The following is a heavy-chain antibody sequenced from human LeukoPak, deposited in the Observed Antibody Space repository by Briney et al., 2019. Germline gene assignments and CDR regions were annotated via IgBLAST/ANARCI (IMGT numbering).Heavy chain of an antibody. CDR1: GGSISSGDYY. CDR2: IYYSGST. J-gene: IGHJ6*03. V-gene: IGHV4-30-4*08. CDR3: ARYHCSSTSCYRGYYYMDV. Sequence: SETLSLTCTVSGGSISSGDYYWSWIRQPPGKGLEWIGYIYYSGSTYYNPSLKSRVTISVDTSKNQFSLKLSSVTAADTAVYYCARYHCSSTSCYRGYYYMDVWGKGTTVTVSS. D-gene: IGHD2-2*02.